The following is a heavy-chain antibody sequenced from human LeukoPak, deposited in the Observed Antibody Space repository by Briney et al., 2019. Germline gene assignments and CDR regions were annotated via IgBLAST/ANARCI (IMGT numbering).Heavy chain of an antibody. CDR2: INHSGST. D-gene: IGHD3-22*01. V-gene: IGHV4-4*02. CDR3: ARRRGITIGGRLYDSSGYYYLDY. Sequence: PSGTLSLTCAVSGDSISSSNWWSWVRQPPGKGLGWIGEINHSGSTNYNPSLKSRVTISVDTSKNQFSLKLSSVTAADTAVYYCARRRGITIGGRLYDSSGYYYLDYWGQGTLVTVSS. J-gene: IGHJ4*02. CDR1: GDSISSSNW.